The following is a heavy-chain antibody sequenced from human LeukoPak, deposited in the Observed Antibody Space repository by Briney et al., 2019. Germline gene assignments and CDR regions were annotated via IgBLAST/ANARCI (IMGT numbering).Heavy chain of an antibody. CDR2: IIPILGIA. V-gene: IGHV1-69*04. CDR1: GGTFSSYA. CDR3: ARGGSRHYGDYDNDY. J-gene: IGHJ4*02. Sequence: SVKVSCKASGGTFSSYAISWVRQSPGQGLEWMGRIIPILGIANYAQKFQGRVTITADKSTSTAYMELSSLRSEDTAVYYCARGGSRHYGDYDNDYWGQGTLVTVSS. D-gene: IGHD4-17*01.